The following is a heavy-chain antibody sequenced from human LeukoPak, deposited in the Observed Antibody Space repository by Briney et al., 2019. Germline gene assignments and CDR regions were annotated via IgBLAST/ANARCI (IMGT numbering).Heavy chain of an antibody. J-gene: IGHJ4*02. D-gene: IGHD6-19*01. V-gene: IGHV3-11*04. CDR3: VRDRRAVAIYLDY. CDR2: ISSSGSTI. CDR1: GGSISSSGYY. Sequence: LSLTCTVSGGSISSSGYYWGWIRQAPGKGLEWVPYISSSGSTIYYADSVKGRFTISRDNSKNTLSLQMNSLRVEDTAVYYCVRDRRAVAIYLDYWGQGTLVTVSS.